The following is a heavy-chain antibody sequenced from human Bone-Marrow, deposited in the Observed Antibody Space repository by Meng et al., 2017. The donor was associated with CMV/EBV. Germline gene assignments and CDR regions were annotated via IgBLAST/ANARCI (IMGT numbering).Heavy chain of an antibody. CDR2: ISPNNGGT. CDR1: YTFTGYN. Sequence: YTFTGYNMHWARQAPGQGLEWMGWISPNNGGTKYAQKFQGGVTMTRDTSISTAYMELSRLTSDDTAVYYCASQFGYCSGGSCYYLYWGQGTLVTVSS. V-gene: IGHV1-2*02. J-gene: IGHJ4*02. D-gene: IGHD2-15*01. CDR3: ASQFGYCSGGSCYYLY.